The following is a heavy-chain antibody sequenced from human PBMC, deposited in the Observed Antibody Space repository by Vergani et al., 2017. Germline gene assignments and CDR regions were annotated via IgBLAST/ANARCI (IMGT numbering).Heavy chain of an antibody. CDR3: ARLYDPQAVVAGDAFDI. D-gene: IGHD6-19*01. V-gene: IGHV1-2*02. CDR2: INPNSGGT. J-gene: IGHJ3*02. CDR1: GYTFTGYY. Sequence: QVQLVQSGAEVKKPGASVKVSCKASGYTFTGYYMHWVRQAPGQGLEWMGWINPNSGGTNYAQKFQGRVTMTRDTSISPAYMELSRLRSDDTAVYYCARLYDPQAVVAGDAFDIWGQGTMVTVSS.